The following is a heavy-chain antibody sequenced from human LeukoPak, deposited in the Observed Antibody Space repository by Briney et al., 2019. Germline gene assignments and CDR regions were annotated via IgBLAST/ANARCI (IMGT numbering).Heavy chain of an antibody. J-gene: IGHJ3*02. V-gene: IGHV3-11*04. CDR2: ISSSGSTI. CDR1: GFTFSDYY. Sequence: GGSLRLSCAASGFTFSDYYMSWIRQVPGKGLEWVSYISSSGSTIYYADSVKGRFTISRDNAKNSLYLQMNSLRAEDTAVYYCAREVGMGITIFGVVNDAFDTWGQGTMVTVSS. CDR3: AREVGMGITIFGVVNDAFDT. D-gene: IGHD3-3*01.